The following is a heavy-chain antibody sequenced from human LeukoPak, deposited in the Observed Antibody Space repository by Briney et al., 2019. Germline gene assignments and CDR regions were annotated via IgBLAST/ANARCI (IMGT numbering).Heavy chain of an antibody. Sequence: SQTLSLTCTVSGGSISSGGYYWSWIRQHPGKGLEWIGYIYYSGSTNYNPSLKSRVTISVDTSKNQFSLKLSSVTAADTAVYYCAREAARPYNWFDPWGQGTLVTVSS. J-gene: IGHJ5*02. D-gene: IGHD6-6*01. V-gene: IGHV4-31*03. CDR3: AREAARPYNWFDP. CDR2: IYYSGST. CDR1: GGSISSGGYY.